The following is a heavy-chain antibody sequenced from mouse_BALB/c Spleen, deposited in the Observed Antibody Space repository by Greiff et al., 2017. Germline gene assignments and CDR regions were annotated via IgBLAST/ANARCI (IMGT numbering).Heavy chain of an antibody. CDR2: IWAGGST. J-gene: IGHJ1*01. V-gene: IGHV2-9*02. D-gene: IGHD2-1*01. Sequence: VQLVESGPGLVAPSQSLSITCTVSGFSLTSYGVHWVRQPPGKGLEWLGVIWAGGSTNYNSALMSRLSISKDNSKSQVFLKMNSLQANDTAIYYCARRRDGNFWYFDVWGAGTTVTVAS. CDR3: ARRRDGNFWYFDV. CDR1: GFSLTSYG.